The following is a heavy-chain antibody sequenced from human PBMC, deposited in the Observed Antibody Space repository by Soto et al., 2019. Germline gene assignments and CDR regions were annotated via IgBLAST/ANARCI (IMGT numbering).Heavy chain of an antibody. D-gene: IGHD1-26*01. CDR2: INSEGSTT. V-gene: IGHV3-74*01. CDR1: GFTFSSYW. J-gene: IGHJ4*02. CDR3: ARVGVGAYFFDY. Sequence: DVQLVESGGGLGQPGGSLRLSCAASGFTFSSYWMHWVRQAPGKGLVWVSRINSEGSTTSYADSVKGRFTISRDNDKNTLYLQMNSLRAEDTAVYYCARVGVGAYFFDYWGQGTLVTVSS.